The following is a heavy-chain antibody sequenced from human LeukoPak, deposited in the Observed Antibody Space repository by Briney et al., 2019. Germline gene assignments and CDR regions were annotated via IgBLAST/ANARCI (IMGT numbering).Heavy chain of an antibody. CDR1: GFTFNHYY. CDR3: ATDGAGFDT. CDR2: INIGGTNT. J-gene: IGHJ5*02. V-gene: IGHV3-11*01. Sequence: GGSLRPSCAASGFTFNHYYMSWIRQAPGKGLEWLSYINIGGTNTHYADSVKGRFTISRDNAKKSLYLEMNNLRAEDTAVYYCATDGAGFDTWGQGVPVTVSP.